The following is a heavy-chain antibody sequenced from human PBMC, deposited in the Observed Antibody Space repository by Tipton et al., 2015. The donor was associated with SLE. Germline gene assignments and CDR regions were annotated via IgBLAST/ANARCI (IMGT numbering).Heavy chain of an antibody. Sequence: TLSLTCAASGGSISSSRSYYWAWIRQPPGKGVKRIGEINHRGTTNYNPSIKSRGTISVNTSKNHFSLKLTWAPAADTAVYYCARLGGRGRYKAYWGQGALVSVSS. J-gene: IGHJ4*02. V-gene: IGHV4-39*07. CDR3: ARLGGRGRYKAY. CDR2: INHRGTT. D-gene: IGHD1-26*01. CDR1: GGSISSSRSYY.